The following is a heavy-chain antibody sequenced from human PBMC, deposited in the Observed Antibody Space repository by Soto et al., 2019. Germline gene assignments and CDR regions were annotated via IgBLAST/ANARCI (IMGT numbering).Heavy chain of an antibody. Sequence: GGSLRFSXAASGFTFSSYEMNWVRQAPGKGLEWVSYISSSGSTIYYADSVKGRFTISRDNAKNSLYLQMNSLRAEDTAVYYCARVGTKAAGTDYWGQGTLVTVSS. CDR2: ISSSGSTI. CDR1: GFTFSSYE. J-gene: IGHJ4*02. D-gene: IGHD6-13*01. V-gene: IGHV3-48*03. CDR3: ARVGTKAAGTDY.